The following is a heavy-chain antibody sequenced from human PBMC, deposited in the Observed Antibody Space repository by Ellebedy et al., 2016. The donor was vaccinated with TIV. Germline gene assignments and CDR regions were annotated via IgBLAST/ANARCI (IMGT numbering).Heavy chain of an antibody. CDR2: IYPGDSDT. Sequence: GESLKISCKGSGYNFSRYWIGWVRQMPGKGLEWMGIIYPGDSDTRYNPSFQGQVTISADKSISTAYLHWSSLKASDTAMYYCANTRFCRGGSCYFDFWGQGTLVTVSS. CDR1: GYNFSRYW. D-gene: IGHD2-15*01. CDR3: ANTRFCRGGSCYFDF. J-gene: IGHJ4*02. V-gene: IGHV5-51*01.